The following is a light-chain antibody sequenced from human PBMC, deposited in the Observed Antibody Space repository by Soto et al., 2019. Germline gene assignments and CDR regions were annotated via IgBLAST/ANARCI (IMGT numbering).Light chain of an antibody. CDR2: GAS. J-gene: IGKJ2*01. V-gene: IGKV3-15*01. Sequence: EIVMTQSPATLSVSPGDRATLSCRASQSVASNLAWYQHKPGQAPRLLIYGASTRATGIPARFSGSGSGTEFTLTISSLQSEDFAVYYCQQYSNWPQTFGQGTKLEIK. CDR1: QSVASN. CDR3: QQYSNWPQT.